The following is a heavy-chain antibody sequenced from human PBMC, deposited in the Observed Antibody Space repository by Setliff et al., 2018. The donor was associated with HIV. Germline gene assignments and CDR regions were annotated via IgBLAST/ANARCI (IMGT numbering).Heavy chain of an antibody. J-gene: IGHJ4*02. CDR1: GYSFTSYW. D-gene: IGHD2-21*01. CDR3: ARGDFDF. CDR2: IYPGDSDT. V-gene: IGHV5-51*01. Sequence: RGESLKISCKGSGYSFTSYWIGWVRQMPGKGLEWMGIIYPGDSDTRYSPKFQGRGTFTRDSSASTVYMEMSSLRSEDTAMFYCARGDFDFWGQGTLVTVSS.